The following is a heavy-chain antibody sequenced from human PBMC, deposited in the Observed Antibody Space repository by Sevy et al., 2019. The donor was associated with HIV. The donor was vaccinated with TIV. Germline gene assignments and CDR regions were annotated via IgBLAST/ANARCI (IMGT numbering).Heavy chain of an antibody. D-gene: IGHD3-16*01. Sequence: GGSLRLSCAASGFPFSSHWMQWVRQAPGKGLVWVSRLNYDGSYTNYGDSVKGRFTISRDNAKGTLYLQMNSLRAEDTALYYCARSKVGVGDAFDIWGQGTMVTVSS. CDR2: LNYDGSYT. V-gene: IGHV3-74*01. J-gene: IGHJ3*02. CDR3: ARSKVGVGDAFDI. CDR1: GFPFSSHW.